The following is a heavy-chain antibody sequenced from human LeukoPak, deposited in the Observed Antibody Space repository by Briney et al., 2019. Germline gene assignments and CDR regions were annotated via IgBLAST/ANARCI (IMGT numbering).Heavy chain of an antibody. CDR2: IYYSGST. Sequence: SETLSLTCTVSGGSISSGDYYWSWIRQPPGKGLEWIGCIYYSGSTYYNPSLKSRVTISVDTSKNQFTLKLSSVTAADTAVHYCARGLWYSSLDYWGQGTLVTVSS. CDR3: ARGLWYSSLDY. CDR1: GGSISSGDYY. V-gene: IGHV4-30-4*01. D-gene: IGHD6-13*01. J-gene: IGHJ4*02.